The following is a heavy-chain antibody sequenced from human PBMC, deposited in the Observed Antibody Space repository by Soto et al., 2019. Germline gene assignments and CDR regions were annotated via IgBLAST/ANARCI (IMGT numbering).Heavy chain of an antibody. D-gene: IGHD4-17*01. Sequence: EVQLLESGGDLVQPGGSLRLSCAASGFTFSRYAMNWVRQAPGKGLEWVSAISGSGGSTYYADSVKGRFTISRDNSKNTLYLQMNSLRAEDTAVYYCAKDQALMTTVTDGYYYYGMDVWGQGTTVTVSS. CDR3: AKDQALMTTVTDGYYYYGMDV. CDR1: GFTFSRYA. CDR2: ISGSGGST. V-gene: IGHV3-23*01. J-gene: IGHJ6*02.